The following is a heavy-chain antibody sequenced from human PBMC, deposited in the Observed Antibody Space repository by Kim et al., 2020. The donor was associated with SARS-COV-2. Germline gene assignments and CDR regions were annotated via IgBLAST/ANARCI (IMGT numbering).Heavy chain of an antibody. CDR3: ARADPNIAARWNWFDP. V-gene: IGHV1-3*01. J-gene: IGHJ5*02. D-gene: IGHD6-6*01. Sequence: FQGRVTITRDTSASKAYMALSSLRSEDTAVYYCARADPNIAARWNWFDPWGQGTLVTVSS.